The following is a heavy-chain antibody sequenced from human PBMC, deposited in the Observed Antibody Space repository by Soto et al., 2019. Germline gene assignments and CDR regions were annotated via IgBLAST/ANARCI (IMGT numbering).Heavy chain of an antibody. V-gene: IGHV1-8*01. CDR2: MNPNSGNT. J-gene: IGHJ4*02. CDR1: GYTFTSYD. D-gene: IGHD2-15*01. CDR3: ARGRDIVVVVAAVVDY. Sequence: GASVKVSCKASGYTFTSYDINWVRQATGQGLEWMGWMNPNSGNTGYAQKFQGRVTMTRNTSRSTAYMELSSLRSEDTAVYYCARGRDIVVVVAAVVDYWGQGTLVTVSS.